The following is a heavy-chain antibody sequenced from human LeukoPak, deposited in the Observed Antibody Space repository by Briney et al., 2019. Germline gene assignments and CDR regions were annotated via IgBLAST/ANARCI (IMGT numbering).Heavy chain of an antibody. CDR1: GFTFSNYA. D-gene: IGHD2-2*01. CDR2: ISSSSSYI. V-gene: IGHV3-21*01. J-gene: IGHJ6*02. Sequence: GGSLRLSCAASGFTFSNYAINWVRQAPGKGLEWVSSISSSSSYIYYADSVKGRLTISRDNPKNSLYLQMNSLRAEDTAVYYCASFCSSTSCYRMDVWGQGTTVTVSS. CDR3: ASFCSSTSCYRMDV.